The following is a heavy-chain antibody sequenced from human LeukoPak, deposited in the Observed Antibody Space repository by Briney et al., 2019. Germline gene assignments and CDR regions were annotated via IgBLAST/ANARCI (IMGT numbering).Heavy chain of an antibody. J-gene: IGHJ3*02. V-gene: IGHV3-30*02. CDR1: GFTFSTYG. Sequence: PGGSLRLSCVASGFTFSTYGMHWVRQAPGKGLEWVAFIRYDGSNKYYADSVKGRFTISRDNSENTLYLQMNSLRAEDTAVYYCAKPSGWYEAFDIWGQGTMVTVSS. CDR2: IRYDGSNK. CDR3: AKPSGWYEAFDI. D-gene: IGHD6-19*01.